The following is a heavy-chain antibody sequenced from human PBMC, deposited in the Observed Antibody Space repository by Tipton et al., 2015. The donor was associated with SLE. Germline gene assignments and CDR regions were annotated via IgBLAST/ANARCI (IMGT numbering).Heavy chain of an antibody. Sequence: QLVQSGAEVKKPGESLKISCKGSGYSFTSYWIGWVRQMPGKGLEWMGIIYPGDSDTRYSPSFQGQVTISADKSISTAYLQWSSLKASDTAMYYCARRSTISHYYYGMDVWGQGTTVTVSS. J-gene: IGHJ6*02. CDR3: ARRSTISHYYYGMDV. CDR2: IYPGDSDT. CDR1: GYSFTSYW. V-gene: IGHV5-51*03. D-gene: IGHD4/OR15-4a*01.